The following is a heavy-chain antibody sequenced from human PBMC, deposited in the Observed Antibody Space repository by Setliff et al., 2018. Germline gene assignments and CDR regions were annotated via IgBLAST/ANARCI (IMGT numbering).Heavy chain of an antibody. CDR3: AGSGGGKALGRERPYYYYMDV. CDR2: ISGYNGNT. D-gene: IGHD3-16*01. Sequence: ASVKVSCKTSGYTFINYGLSWMRQAPGQGLEWMGWISGYNGNTDYAQNLQGRVTMTIDTSTSTAYMELRSLRSDDTAVYYCAGSGGGKALGRERPYYYYMDVWGKGTTVTVSS. J-gene: IGHJ6*03. V-gene: IGHV1-18*01. CDR1: GYTFINYG.